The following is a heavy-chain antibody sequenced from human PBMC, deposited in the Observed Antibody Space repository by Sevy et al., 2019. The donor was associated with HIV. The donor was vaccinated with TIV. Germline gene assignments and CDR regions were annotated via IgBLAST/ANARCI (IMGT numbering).Heavy chain of an antibody. CDR1: GLIFSDYY. CDR3: ARLRVIASAPYYFDY. D-gene: IGHD2-21*01. J-gene: IGHJ4*02. V-gene: IGHV3-11*06. Sequence: GGSLRLSCAASGLIFSDYYMGWVRQAPGKGLEWVADISSGNTYTNYAVSVKGRFTISRDNAKKSLYLQMNTLRAEDTAVYYCARLRVIASAPYYFDYWGQGALVTVSS. CDR2: ISSGNTYT.